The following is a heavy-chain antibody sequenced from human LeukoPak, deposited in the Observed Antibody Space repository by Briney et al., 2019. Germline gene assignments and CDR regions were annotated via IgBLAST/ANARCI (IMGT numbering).Heavy chain of an antibody. V-gene: IGHV3-23*01. CDR2: ISGSGGST. Sequence: TGGSLRLSCAASGFTFSSYAMNWVRQAPGKGLEWVSAISGSGGSTYYADSVKGRFTISRDNSKNTLYLQMNSLRAEDTAVYYCANLLGAYSSGWYNYYGMDVWGQGTTVTVSS. CDR1: GFTFSSYA. D-gene: IGHD6-19*01. J-gene: IGHJ6*02. CDR3: ANLLGAYSSGWYNYYGMDV.